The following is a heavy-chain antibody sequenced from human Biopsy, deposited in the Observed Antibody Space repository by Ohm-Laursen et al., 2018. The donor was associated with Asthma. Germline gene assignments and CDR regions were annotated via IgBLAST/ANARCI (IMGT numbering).Heavy chain of an antibody. J-gene: IGHJ6*02. D-gene: IGHD6-13*01. Sequence: SETLSLTCILSSGSGGYMRSGNYYWGWIRQPPGKGLEWIGSIYYSGTTYYNPSLESRVTVSADTPKNQFSLKLTSVTAADTAVYYCVRGSSSWHHGPFHYYYGLDVWGQGTTATVSS. V-gene: IGHV4-39*01. CDR1: SGSGGYMRSGNYY. CDR2: IYYSGTT. CDR3: VRGSSSWHHGPFHYYYGLDV.